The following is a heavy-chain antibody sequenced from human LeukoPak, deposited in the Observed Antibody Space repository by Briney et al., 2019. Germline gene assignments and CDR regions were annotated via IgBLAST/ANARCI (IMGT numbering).Heavy chain of an antibody. V-gene: IGHV4-30-2*01. CDR2: IFHTGST. Sequence: SETLSLTCTVSGGSISSGGNYWNWIRQPPGKGLEWIGYIFHTGSTYYNPSLKSRVTVSVDRSKNQFSLRLRSVTAADTAAYYCARDPGPYNWFDPWGQGTLVTVSS. J-gene: IGHJ5*02. CDR3: ARDPGPYNWFDP. CDR1: GGSISSGGNY.